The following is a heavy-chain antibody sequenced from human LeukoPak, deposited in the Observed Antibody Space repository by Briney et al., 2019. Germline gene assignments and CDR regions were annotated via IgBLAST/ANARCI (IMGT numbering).Heavy chain of an antibody. J-gene: IGHJ4*02. D-gene: IGHD4-17*01. CDR2: INPNSGGT. Sequence: ASVKVSCKASGYTFTGYYMHWVRQAPGQGLEWMGRINPNSGGTNYAQKFQGRVTTTRDTSISTAYMELSRLRSDDTAVYYCASDPTNTVTRSIDYWGQGTLVTVSS. V-gene: IGHV1-2*06. CDR1: GYTFTGYY. CDR3: ASDPTNTVTRSIDY.